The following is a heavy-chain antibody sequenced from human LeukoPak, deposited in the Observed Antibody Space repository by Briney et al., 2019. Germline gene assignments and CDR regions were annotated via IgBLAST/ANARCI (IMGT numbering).Heavy chain of an antibody. CDR3: AKNPSPTYCGGDCYSDY. V-gene: IGHV3-23*01. CDR1: GFTFSSYG. D-gene: IGHD2-21*02. CDR2: ISGSGGST. J-gene: IGHJ4*02. Sequence: PGGSLRLSCAASGFTFSSYGMSWVRQAPGKGLEWVSAISGSGGSTYYADSVKGRFTISRDNSKNTLYLQMNSLRAEDTAVYYCAKNPSPTYCGGDCYSDYWGQGTLVTVSS.